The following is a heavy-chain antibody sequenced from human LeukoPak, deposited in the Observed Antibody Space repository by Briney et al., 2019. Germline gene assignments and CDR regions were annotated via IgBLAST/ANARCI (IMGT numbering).Heavy chain of an antibody. D-gene: IGHD3-10*01. CDR2: IYSGGST. CDR3: ASGSGSYRTPHYYMDV. J-gene: IGHJ6*03. Sequence: PGGSLRLSCAASGFTDSSNYMSWVRQAPGKGLEWVSVIYSGGSTYYADSVKGRFTTSRDNSKNTLYLQMNNLRAEGTAVYYCASGSGSYRTPHYYMDVWGKGTTVTVSS. V-gene: IGHV3-53*01. CDR1: GFTDSSNY.